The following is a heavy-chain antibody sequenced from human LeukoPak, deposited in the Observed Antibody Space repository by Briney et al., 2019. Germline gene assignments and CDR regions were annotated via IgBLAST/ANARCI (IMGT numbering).Heavy chain of an antibody. J-gene: IGHJ5*02. D-gene: IGHD3-10*01. V-gene: IGHV4-30-2*01. CDR2: IYHSGST. Sequence: SQTLSLTCTVSGGSISSGGYYWSWIRQPPGKGLEWIGYIYHSGSTYYNPSLKSRVTISVDRSKNQFSLKLSSVTAADTAVYYCARDPAGSYPNWFDPWGQGTLVTVSS. CDR1: GGSISSGGYY. CDR3: ARDPAGSYPNWFDP.